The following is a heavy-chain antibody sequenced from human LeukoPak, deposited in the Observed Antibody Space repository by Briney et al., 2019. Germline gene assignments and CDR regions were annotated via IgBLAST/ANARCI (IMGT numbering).Heavy chain of an antibody. CDR1: GGSISSYY. Sequence: SETLSLTCTVSGGSISSYYWSWIRQPPGKGLEWIGYIYYSGSTNYNPSLKSRVTISVDTSKNQFSLKLSSVTAADTAVYYCASYDFWSGNTCFDYWGQGTLVTVSS. V-gene: IGHV4-59*08. D-gene: IGHD3-3*01. J-gene: IGHJ4*02. CDR2: IYYSGST. CDR3: ASYDFWSGNTCFDY.